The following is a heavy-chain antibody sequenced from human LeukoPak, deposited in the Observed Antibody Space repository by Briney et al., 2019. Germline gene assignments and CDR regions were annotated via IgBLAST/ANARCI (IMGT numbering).Heavy chain of an antibody. D-gene: IGHD3-16*01. CDR1: GFTFNKYY. J-gene: IGHJ5*01. V-gene: IGHV3-74*01. Sequence: GGSLRLSCAASGFTFNKYYIHWVRQAPGKGLVWVSRVNGVGSEGIYADSVKGRFSIFRDNAKNTVYLQMNSLTAEDTAMYYCVRDWDHYDFDSWGQGTLVTVDS. CDR2: VNGVGSEG. CDR3: VRDWDHYDFDS.